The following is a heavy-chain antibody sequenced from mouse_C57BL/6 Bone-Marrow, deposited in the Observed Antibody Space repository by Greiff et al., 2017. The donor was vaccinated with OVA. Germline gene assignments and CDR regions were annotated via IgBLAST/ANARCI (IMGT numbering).Heavy chain of an antibody. V-gene: IGHV1-81*01. J-gene: IGHJ1*03. CDR1: GYTFTSYG. Sequence: QVQLQQSGAELARPGASVKLSCKASGYTFTSYGISWVKQRTGQGLEWIGEIYPRSGNTYYNEKFKGKATLTADKSSSTAYMELRSLTSEDSAVYFCARPAILRWYLDVWGTGTTVTVSS. CDR2: IYPRSGNT. D-gene: IGHD1-1*01. CDR3: ARPAILRWYLDV.